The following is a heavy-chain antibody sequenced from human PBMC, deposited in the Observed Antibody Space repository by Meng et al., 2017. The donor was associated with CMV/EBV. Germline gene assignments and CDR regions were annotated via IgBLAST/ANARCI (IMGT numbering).Heavy chain of an antibody. CDR2: IIPILGIA. Sequence: SVKVSCKASGGTFSSYAISWVRQAPGQGLEWMGGIIPILGIANYAQKFQGRVTITADKSTSTAYMELSSLRSEDTAVYYCARGGPLRGFDIWGQGTMVTVSS. CDR3: ARGGPLRGFDI. CDR1: GGTFSSYA. V-gene: IGHV1-69*10. J-gene: IGHJ3*02. D-gene: IGHD3-16*01.